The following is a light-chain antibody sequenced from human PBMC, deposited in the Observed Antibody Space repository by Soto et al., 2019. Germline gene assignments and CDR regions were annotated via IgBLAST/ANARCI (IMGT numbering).Light chain of an antibody. V-gene: IGKV1-39*01. Sequence: PTSLSGCVRDNVSITCVASQSISDYLNWYRQKPGKAPEVLIYAASSLQSGVPSRFSGTGSETDFTLTISCLQPEDSATYYCQQISISPPISFAHGTRLEI. CDR3: QQISISPPIS. CDR1: QSISDY. J-gene: IGKJ5*01. CDR2: AAS.